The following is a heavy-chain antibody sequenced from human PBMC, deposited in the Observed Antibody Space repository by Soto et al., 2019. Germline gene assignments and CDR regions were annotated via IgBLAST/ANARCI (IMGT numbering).Heavy chain of an antibody. Sequence: PGWSLRLACASSVFTFITYWMHWVRQAPGKGLVWVSRIKSDGSSTSYADSVKGRFTISRDNAKNTLYLQMNSLRVEDTAVYYCARSDWFDPWDQGTLVTVSS. CDR1: VFTFITYW. J-gene: IGHJ5*02. CDR2: IKSDGSST. CDR3: ARSDWFDP. V-gene: IGHV3-74*01.